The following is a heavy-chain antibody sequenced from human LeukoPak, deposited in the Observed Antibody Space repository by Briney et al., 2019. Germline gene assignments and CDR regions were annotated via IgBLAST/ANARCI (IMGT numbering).Heavy chain of an antibody. D-gene: IGHD1-14*01. Sequence: SETLSLTCAVYRGSFNAYYWSWIRQPPGKGLEWIGEITHSGSADSNPSLRSRVAMSVDTSKNQFSLRLSSVTAADTAVYYCASRQPGTNRRLDFWGQGTLVTVSS. CDR2: ITHSGSA. CDR3: ASRQPGTNRRLDF. CDR1: RGSFNAYY. J-gene: IGHJ4*02. V-gene: IGHV4-34*01.